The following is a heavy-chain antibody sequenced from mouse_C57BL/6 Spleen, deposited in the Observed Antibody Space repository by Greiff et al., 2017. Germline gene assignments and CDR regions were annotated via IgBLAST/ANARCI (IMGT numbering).Heavy chain of an antibody. V-gene: IGHV2-9-1*01. J-gene: IGHJ4*01. D-gene: IGHD2-14*01. Sequence: QVQLQQSGPGLVAPSQSLSITCTVSGFSLTSYAISWVRQPPGKGLEWLGVIWTGGGTNYNSALKSRLSISKDNSKSHVFLKMNSLQTDDTARYYCAREREKGNYYAMDYWGQGTSVTVSS. CDR1: GFSLTSYA. CDR2: IWTGGGT. CDR3: AREREKGNYYAMDY.